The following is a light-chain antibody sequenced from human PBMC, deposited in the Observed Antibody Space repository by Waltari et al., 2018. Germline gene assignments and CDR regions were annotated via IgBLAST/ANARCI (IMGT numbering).Light chain of an antibody. CDR2: DIR. J-gene: IGLJ1*01. CDR3: CSYTNTNTAL. Sequence: QAALTQPASVSGPPGQSITIFCPGTSNHVGGYNYFSWYPQHPGKAPQPMIYDIRKRPSGVSARFSGTKSGNTASLTISGLQAEDEADYYCCSYTNTNTALFGTGTKVTVL. V-gene: IGLV2-14*03. CDR1: SNHVGGYNY.